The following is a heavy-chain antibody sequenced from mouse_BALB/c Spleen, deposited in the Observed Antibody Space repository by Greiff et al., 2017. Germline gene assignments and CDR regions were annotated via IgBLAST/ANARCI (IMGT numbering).Heavy chain of an antibody. Sequence: QVQLQQSGPGLVQPSQSLSITCTVSGFSLTSYGVHWVRQSPGKGLEWLGVIWSGGSTDYNAAFISRLSISKDNSKSQVFFKMNSLQAKDTAIYYCARNYYYGSSYYFDYWGQGTTLTVSS. CDR1: GFSLTSYG. CDR2: IWSGGST. V-gene: IGHV2-2*02. J-gene: IGHJ2*01. D-gene: IGHD1-1*01. CDR3: ARNYYYGSSYYFDY.